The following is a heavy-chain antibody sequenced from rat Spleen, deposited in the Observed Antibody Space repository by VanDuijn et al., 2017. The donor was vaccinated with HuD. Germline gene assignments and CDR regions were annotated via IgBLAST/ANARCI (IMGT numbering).Heavy chain of an antibody. Sequence: QVQLKESGPGLVQPSQTLSLTCTVSGFSLTSNGVSWVRQPPGKGLEWIAAISSGGSTYYNSALKSRLSISRDTSKSQVFLTMNSLQTDDTAVYYCAVWAEGFDYWGQGVMVTVSS. V-gene: IGHV2S12*01. CDR1: GFSLTSNG. CDR2: ISSGGST. CDR3: AVWAEGFDY. J-gene: IGHJ2*01. D-gene: IGHD1-7*01.